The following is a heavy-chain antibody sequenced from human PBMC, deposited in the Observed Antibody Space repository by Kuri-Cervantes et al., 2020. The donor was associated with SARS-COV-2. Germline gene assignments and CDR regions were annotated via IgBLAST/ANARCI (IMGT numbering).Heavy chain of an antibody. CDR3: ATRVAGDPDYYYYYMDV. Sequence: SVKVSCKASEGTFFSYAISWVRQAPGQGLEWMGGIAPIFGKTDYAQKFQGRVTITADESTNTVYMELSSLRSEDTVVYYCATRVAGDPDYYYYYMDVWGKGTTVTVSS. J-gene: IGHJ6*03. D-gene: IGHD7-27*01. CDR2: IAPIFGKT. CDR1: EGTFFSYA. V-gene: IGHV1-69*13.